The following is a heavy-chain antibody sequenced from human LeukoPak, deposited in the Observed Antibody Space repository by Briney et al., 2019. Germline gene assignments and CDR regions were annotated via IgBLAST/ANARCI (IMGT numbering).Heavy chain of an antibody. CDR3: ARHWSTVAYSTPTYYFDY. V-gene: IGHV4-39*01. CDR2: IYYSEST. J-gene: IGHJ4*02. Sequence: TSETLSLTCTVSGVSISSSSYYWGWTRQPPGKGLEWIGSIYYSESTYYNPSLKSRVTISVDTSKNQFSLKLSSVTAADTAVYYCARHWSTVAYSTPTYYFDYWGQGTLVTVSS. CDR1: GVSISSSSYY. D-gene: IGHD4-23*01.